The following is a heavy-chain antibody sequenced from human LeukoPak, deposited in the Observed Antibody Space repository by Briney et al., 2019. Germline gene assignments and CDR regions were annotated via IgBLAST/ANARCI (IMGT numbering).Heavy chain of an antibody. D-gene: IGHD2-2*02. CDR1: VGSISSGNW. CDR2: IYHNGTP. J-gene: IGHJ6*02. Sequence: TPSGTLSLTCGVSVGSISSGNWWSWVRQSPGKGLEWIGEIYHNGTPNYNPSPKSRVTISADTFKNHFSLKLTSVTAADTAVYYCATAPILRGEGGEHYKYGMDVWGQGTTVIVSS. CDR3: ATAPILRGEGGEHYKYGMDV. V-gene: IGHV4-4*02.